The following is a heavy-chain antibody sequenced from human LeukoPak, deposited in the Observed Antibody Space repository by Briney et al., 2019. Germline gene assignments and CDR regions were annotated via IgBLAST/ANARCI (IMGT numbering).Heavy chain of an antibody. J-gene: IGHJ1*01. CDR1: GFTFSSYA. D-gene: IGHD3-22*01. V-gene: IGHV3-30*04. CDR3: AKDYDSSGYLEDFQH. Sequence: GGSLRLSCAASGFTFSSYAMHWVRQAPGKGLEWVAVISYDGSNKYYADSVKGRFTISRDNSKNTLYLQMNSLRAEDTAVYYCAKDYDSSGYLEDFQHWGQGTLVTVSS. CDR2: ISYDGSNK.